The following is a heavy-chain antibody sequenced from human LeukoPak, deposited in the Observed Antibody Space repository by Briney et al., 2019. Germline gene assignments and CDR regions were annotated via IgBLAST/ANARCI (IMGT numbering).Heavy chain of an antibody. CDR2: ISGSSGST. J-gene: IGHJ2*01. V-gene: IGHV3-23*01. CDR1: GFTFSSYG. Sequence: PGGSLRLSCAASGFTFSSYGMSWVRQAPGKGLEWVAIISGSSGSTYYADSVKGRFTISRDNSKNTLYLQMNSLRAGDTAMYYCAKDRRHTVSGGSFDLWGRGTLVIVSS. CDR3: AKDRRHTVSGGSFDL. D-gene: IGHD3-10*01.